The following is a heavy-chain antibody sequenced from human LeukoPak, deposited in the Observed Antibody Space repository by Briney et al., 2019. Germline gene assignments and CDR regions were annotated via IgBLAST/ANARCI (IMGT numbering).Heavy chain of an antibody. J-gene: IGHJ4*02. V-gene: IGHV1-69*05. CDR3: ARAYYYGSGSYQDY. Sequence: ASVKVSCKASGGTFSSYAISWVRQAPGQGLEWMGGIIPIFGTANYAQKFQGRVTITTDESTSTAYMELSSLRSEDTAVYYCARAYYYGSGSYQDYWGQGTLVTVSS. CDR2: IIPIFGTA. D-gene: IGHD3-10*01. CDR1: GGTFSSYA.